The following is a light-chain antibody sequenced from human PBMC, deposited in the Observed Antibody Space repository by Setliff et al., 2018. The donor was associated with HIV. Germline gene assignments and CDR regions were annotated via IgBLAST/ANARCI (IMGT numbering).Light chain of an antibody. J-gene: IGLJ1*01. CDR3: SSYTSSSTDV. V-gene: IGLV2-14*01. Sequence: QSALTQPASVSGSPGQSITISCTGTSSDVGGYKYVYWYQQHPGKAPKLMIYDVSTRPSGVSNRFSGSKSGNTASLTISGLQTEDEADYYCSSYTSSSTDVFGTGTKVTVL. CDR1: SSDVGGYKY. CDR2: DVS.